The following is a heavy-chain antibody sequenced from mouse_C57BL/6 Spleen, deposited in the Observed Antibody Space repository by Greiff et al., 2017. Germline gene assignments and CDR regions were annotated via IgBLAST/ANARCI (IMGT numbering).Heavy chain of an antibody. Sequence: VQLQQSGPELVKPGASVKISCKASGYSFTGYYMNWVKQSPEKSLEWIGEINPSTGGTTYNQKFKAKATLTVDKSSSTAYMQLKSLTSEDSAVYYCARRPWAYWGQGTLVTVSA. CDR2: INPSTGGT. V-gene: IGHV1-42*01. CDR3: ARRPWAY. J-gene: IGHJ3*01. CDR1: GYSFTGYY.